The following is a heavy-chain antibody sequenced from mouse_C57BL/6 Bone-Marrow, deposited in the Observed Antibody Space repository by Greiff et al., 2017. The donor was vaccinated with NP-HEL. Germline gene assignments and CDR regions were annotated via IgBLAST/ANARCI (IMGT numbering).Heavy chain of an antibody. V-gene: IGHV1-26*01. D-gene: IGHD2-4*01. CDR2: INPNNGGT. J-gene: IGHJ4*01. CDR3: ARATYYDYDGARDF. CDR1: GYTFTDYY. Sequence: VQLQQSGPELVKPGASVKMSCKASGYTFTDYYMHWVKQSPGQSLEWIGDINPNNGGTSYNQKFKGKATLTVDKSSSTAYMQLRSLTSEDSAVYYCARATYYDYDGARDFWGQGTSVTGSS.